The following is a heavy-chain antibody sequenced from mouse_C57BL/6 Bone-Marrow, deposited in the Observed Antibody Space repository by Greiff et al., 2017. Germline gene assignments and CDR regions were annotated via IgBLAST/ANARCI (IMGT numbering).Heavy chain of an antibody. CDR2: INPYNGGT. CDR1: GYTFTDYY. V-gene: IGHV1-19*01. CDR3: ARGTVVDWYFDV. Sequence: EVQLQQSGPVLVKPGASVKMSCKASGYTFTDYYMNWVKQSHGKSLEWIGVINPYNGGTSYNQKFKGKATLTVDKSSSTAYMELNRRTSEDSAVYYCARGTVVDWYFDVWGTGTTVTVSS. D-gene: IGHD1-1*01. J-gene: IGHJ1*03.